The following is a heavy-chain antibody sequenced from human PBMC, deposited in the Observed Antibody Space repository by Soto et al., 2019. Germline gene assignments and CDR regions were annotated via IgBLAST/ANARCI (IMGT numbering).Heavy chain of an antibody. V-gene: IGHV3-30-3*01. CDR2: ISYDGSNK. D-gene: IGHD3-16*01. Sequence: QMQMVESGGGVVQPGRSLRLSCAASGFTFSNYAMHWVRQAPGKGLEWVAVISYDGSNKYYPDSVKGRFTISRDNSKNTLYLQMNSLRAEDTAVYYCARDGGMGIPINCFDPWGQGTLVTVSS. CDR1: GFTFSNYA. CDR3: ARDGGMGIPINCFDP. J-gene: IGHJ5*02.